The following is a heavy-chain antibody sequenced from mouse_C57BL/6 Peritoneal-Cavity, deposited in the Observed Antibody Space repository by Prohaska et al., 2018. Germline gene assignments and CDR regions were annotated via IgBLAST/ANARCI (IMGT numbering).Heavy chain of an antibody. D-gene: IGHD1-1*01. Sequence: VRQAPEKGLECVAYISSGSSTIYYADTVKGRFTISRDNAKNTLFLKMTSLRSEDTAMYYCARRDYGSSYVMDYWGQGTSVTVSS. CDR3: ARRDYGSSYVMDY. CDR2: ISSGSSTI. J-gene: IGHJ4*01. V-gene: IGHV5-17*01.